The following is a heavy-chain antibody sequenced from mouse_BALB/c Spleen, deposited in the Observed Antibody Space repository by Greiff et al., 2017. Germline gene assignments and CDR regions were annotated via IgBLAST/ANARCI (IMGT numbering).Heavy chain of an antibody. CDR3: ARESYGNCFDY. D-gene: IGHD2-1*01. CDR1: GFNIKDTY. Sequence: EVQLQESGAELVKPGASVKLSCTASGFNIKDTYMHWVKQRPEQGLEWIGRIDPANGNTKYDPKFQGKATITADTSSNTAYLQLSSLTSEDTAVYYCARESYGNCFDYWGQGTTLTVSS. V-gene: IGHV14-3*02. CDR2: IDPANGNT. J-gene: IGHJ2*01.